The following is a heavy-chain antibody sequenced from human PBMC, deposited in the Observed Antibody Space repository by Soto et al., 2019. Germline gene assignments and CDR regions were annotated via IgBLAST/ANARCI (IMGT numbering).Heavy chain of an antibody. J-gene: IGHJ4*02. D-gene: IGHD1-20*01. CDR3: SRGGNSPRWYYVDY. V-gene: IGHV3-30*04. CDR1: GFTFTTYP. Sequence: QVQLVESGGGVVQPGRSLRLSCVASGFTFTTYPMHWVRQAPGRGLEWVAVISYDGKNKYYGDAVKGRFTTSRDNSKNTLYLETNNLRGEDTAVVYCSRGGNSPRWYYVDYWGQGVLVTVSS. CDR2: ISYDGKNK.